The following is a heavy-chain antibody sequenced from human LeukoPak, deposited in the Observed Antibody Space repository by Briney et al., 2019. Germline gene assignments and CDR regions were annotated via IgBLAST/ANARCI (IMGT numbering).Heavy chain of an antibody. V-gene: IGHV4-39*07. J-gene: IGHJ4*02. CDR3: ARRGPGLPAAKSYHFDY. CDR2: IYYSGST. D-gene: IGHD2-2*01. CDR1: GGSISSSSYY. Sequence: PSVTLSLTCTVSGGSISSSSYYWGWIRQPPGKGLEWIGSIYYSGSTYYNPSLKSRVTISVDTSKNQFSLKLSSVTAADTAVYYCARRGPGLPAAKSYHFDYWGQGTLVTVSS.